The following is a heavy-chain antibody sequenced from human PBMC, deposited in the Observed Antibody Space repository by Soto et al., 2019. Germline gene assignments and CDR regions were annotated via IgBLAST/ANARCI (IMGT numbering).Heavy chain of an antibody. CDR2: IHYSGATP. J-gene: IGHJ4*01. V-gene: IGHV1-46*01. Sequence: SVKLSCKASGYTFTNYYMHWVRQAPGQGLEWMGVIHYSGATPTYAQKFQGRVTMARDTSTSTVYVELSSLTSEDTAAYYCSGGGPDLAKPGCFDYRGHGNRVAGTS. CDR3: SGGGPDLAKPGCFDY. CDR1: GYTFTNYY. D-gene: IGHD2-15*01.